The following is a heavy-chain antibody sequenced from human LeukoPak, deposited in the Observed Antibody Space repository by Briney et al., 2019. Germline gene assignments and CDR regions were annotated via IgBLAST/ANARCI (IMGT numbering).Heavy chain of an antibody. J-gene: IGHJ6*03. CDR2: IIPVFGTA. CDR3: ARGIGDYYYYYMDV. D-gene: IGHD1-26*01. CDR1: GGTFSSYA. V-gene: IGHV1-69*05. Sequence: SVKVSCKAFGGTFSSYAISWVRQAPGQGLEWMGGIIPVFGTANYAQKFQGRVTITTDESTSTAYMELRSLRSEDTAVYYCARGIGDYYYYYMDVWGKGTTVTVSS.